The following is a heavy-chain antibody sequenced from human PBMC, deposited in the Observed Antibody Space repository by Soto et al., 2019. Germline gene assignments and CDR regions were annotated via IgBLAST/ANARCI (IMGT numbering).Heavy chain of an antibody. D-gene: IGHD2-2*01. J-gene: IGHJ5*02. V-gene: IGHV1-18*01. CDR1: GYTFTSYG. CDR3: ARVVRAVLVPAASWFDP. CDR2: ISAYNGNT. Sequence: GASVKVSCKASGYTFTSYGISWVRQAPGQGLEWMGWISAYNGNTNYAQKLQGRVTMTTDTSTSTAYMELRSLRSDDTAVYYCARVVRAVLVPAASWFDPWGQGTLVTVSS.